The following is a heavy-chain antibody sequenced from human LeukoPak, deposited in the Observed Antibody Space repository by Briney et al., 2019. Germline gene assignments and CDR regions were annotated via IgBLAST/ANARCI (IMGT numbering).Heavy chain of an antibody. CDR2: IKQDGSEK. CDR1: GFTFSTFW. V-gene: IGHV3-7*01. CDR3: ARDRYEYDSSTYFGCYA. D-gene: IGHD3-22*01. J-gene: IGHJ5*02. Sequence: GGSLRLSCAASGFTFSTFWMSWVRQAPGKGLEWVANIKQDGSEKYYVDPVKGRFTISRDNAKNSLYLQMNSLRAEDTAVYYCARDRYEYDSSTYFGCYAWGLGTLVTVSS.